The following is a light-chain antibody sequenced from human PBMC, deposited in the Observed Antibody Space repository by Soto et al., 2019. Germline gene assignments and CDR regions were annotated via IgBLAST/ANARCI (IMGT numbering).Light chain of an antibody. J-gene: IGKJ1*01. CDR3: QQYNTFSWT. CDR2: DAS. V-gene: IGKV1-5*01. Sequence: GDTVTITCRASHSISTWLAWYQQKPGKAPKSLIYDASILESGVPSRFSGSGSGTEFTLTITSLQPDDFATYYCQQYNTFSWTFGLGTQVEI. CDR1: HSISTW.